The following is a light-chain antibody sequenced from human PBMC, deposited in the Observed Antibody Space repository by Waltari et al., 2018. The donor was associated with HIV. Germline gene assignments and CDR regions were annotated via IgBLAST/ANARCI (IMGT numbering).Light chain of an antibody. Sequence: QSVLTQPPSASTTPAPRVLMACSGTSPTVGNNFVSSFQHVPGGAPKLVMYRNDRRQSGVPDRFSGAKSGSSAALAISGLQSDDEADYFCASWDDKLSHWVFGVGTKLTV. CDR3: ASWDDKLSHWV. CDR2: RND. CDR1: SPTVGNNF. V-gene: IGLV1-47*01. J-gene: IGLJ3*02.